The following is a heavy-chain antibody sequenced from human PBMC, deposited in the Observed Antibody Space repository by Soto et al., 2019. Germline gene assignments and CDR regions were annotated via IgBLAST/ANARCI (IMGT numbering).Heavy chain of an antibody. V-gene: IGHV3-48*04. CDR1: GFTFSIYS. CDR2: IFTTGTPI. D-gene: IGHD3-9*01. J-gene: IGHJ4*02. CDR3: ARDKDWAFDN. Sequence: ESLRHWYRASGFTFSIYSLVWVRQAPGKGLEWVSYIFTTGTPIYYADSVKGRFTVSRDNAKNSLFLLLNSLRAEDTAVYYCARDKDWAFDNWGQGT.